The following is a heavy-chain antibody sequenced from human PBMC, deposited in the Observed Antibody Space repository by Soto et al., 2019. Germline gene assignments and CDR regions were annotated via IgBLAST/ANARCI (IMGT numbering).Heavy chain of an antibody. CDR1: GFTFSSYA. CDR2: ISGSGGST. CDR3: AKGLESITVTTFDY. Sequence: EVLLLESGGGLVQPGGSLRLSCAASGFTFSSYAMSWVRQAPGKGLEWVSAISGSGGSTYYADSVKGRFTISRDNSKNTLYLQMNSLRAEDMAVYYCAKGLESITVTTFDYWGQGPLVTVSS. D-gene: IGHD4-17*01. J-gene: IGHJ4*02. V-gene: IGHV3-23*01.